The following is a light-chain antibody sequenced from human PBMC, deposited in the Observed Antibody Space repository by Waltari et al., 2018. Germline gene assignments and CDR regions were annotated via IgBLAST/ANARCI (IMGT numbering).Light chain of an antibody. CDR2: WAS. V-gene: IGKV4-1*01. CDR1: QSVLYSSNNKNY. Sequence: DIVMTQSPDSLAVSLGERATIHFKSSQSVLYSSNNKNYLAWYQQKPGQPPKLLIYWASTRESGVPDRFSGSGSGTDFTLTISSLQAEDVAVYYCQQYYSTRTFGQGTKLEIK. J-gene: IGKJ2*01. CDR3: QQYYSTRT.